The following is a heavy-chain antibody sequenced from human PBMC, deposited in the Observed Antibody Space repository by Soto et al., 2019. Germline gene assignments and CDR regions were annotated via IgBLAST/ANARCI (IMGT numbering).Heavy chain of an antibody. CDR3: GRLGSRFLEWLSCFDY. J-gene: IGHJ4*02. CDR1: GGSISSSSYY. V-gene: IGHV4-39*01. D-gene: IGHD3-3*01. CDR2: IYYSGST. Sequence: QLQLQESGPGLVKPSETLSLTCTVSGGSISSSSYYWGWIRQPPGKGLEWIGTIYYSGSTYYNPSLKSRLIISVDTSKNQFSLKLSSVTAADTAVYYCGRLGSRFLEWLSCFDYWGQGTLVTVSS.